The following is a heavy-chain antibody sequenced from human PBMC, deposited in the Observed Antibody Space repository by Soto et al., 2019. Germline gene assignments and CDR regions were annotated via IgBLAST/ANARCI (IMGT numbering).Heavy chain of an antibody. D-gene: IGHD3-16*02. CDR2: ISSSSTFI. CDR3: ARAPLAKGVSGAIVGYGLDV. V-gene: IGHV3-21*01. CDR1: EFTLSSYG. Sequence: EVQLVDSGGDLVKPGGSLRLSCVASEFTLSSYGMNWVRQAPGKGLEWVSFISSSSTFIYYADSVKGRFTISRDNARNSLFLQMNSLKVDDTAVYYCARAPLAKGVSGAIVGYGLDVWGQGTTVTVSS. J-gene: IGHJ6*02.